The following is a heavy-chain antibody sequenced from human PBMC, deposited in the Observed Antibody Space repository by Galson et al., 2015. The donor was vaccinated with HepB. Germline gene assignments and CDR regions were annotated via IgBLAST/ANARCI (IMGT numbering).Heavy chain of an antibody. CDR2: IIPIFGIA. Sequence: SVKVSCKASGGTFSSYAISWVRQAPGQGLEWMGGIIPIFGIANYAQKFQGRVTITADKSTSTAYMELSSLRSEDTAVYYCASKGDYYDSSGPGYWGQGTLVAVSS. CDR3: ASKGDYYDSSGPGY. J-gene: IGHJ4*02. D-gene: IGHD3-22*01. CDR1: GGTFSSYA. V-gene: IGHV1-69*10.